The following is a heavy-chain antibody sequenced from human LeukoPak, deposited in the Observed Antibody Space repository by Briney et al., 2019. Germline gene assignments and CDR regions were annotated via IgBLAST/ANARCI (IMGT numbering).Heavy chain of an antibody. CDR2: IIPIFGTA. V-gene: IGHV1-69*13. D-gene: IGHD3-3*01. CDR3: ARERFWSGYYTDAFDI. Sequence: ASVKVSCKASGGTFSSYAISWVRQAPGQGLEWMGGIIPIFGTANYAQKFQGRVTITADESTSTAYMELGSLRSEDTAVYYCARERFWSGYYTDAFDIWGQGTMVTVSS. J-gene: IGHJ3*02. CDR1: GGTFSSYA.